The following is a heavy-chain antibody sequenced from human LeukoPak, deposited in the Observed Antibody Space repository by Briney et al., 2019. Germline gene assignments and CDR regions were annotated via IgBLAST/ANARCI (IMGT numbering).Heavy chain of an antibody. J-gene: IGHJ6*02. Sequence: GGSLRLSCAASGFIFSTYSINWVRQAPGKGLEWVSHISSSSSSIYYADSVKGRFSISRDNAKNSLYLQMNSLRAEDTAVYYCATEKNYGDYNAYGMDVWGQGTTVIVSS. V-gene: IGHV3-48*01. CDR1: GFIFSTYS. D-gene: IGHD4-17*01. CDR3: ATEKNYGDYNAYGMDV. CDR2: ISSSSSSI.